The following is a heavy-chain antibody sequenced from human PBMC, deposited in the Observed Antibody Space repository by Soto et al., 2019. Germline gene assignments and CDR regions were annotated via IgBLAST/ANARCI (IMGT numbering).Heavy chain of an antibody. CDR2: ISSSGSTI. CDR1: GFTFSDYY. CDR3: AREGVRYCSSTSCQAYYMDV. D-gene: IGHD2-2*01. J-gene: IGHJ6*03. Sequence: GGSLRLSCAASGFTFSDYYMSWIRQAPGKGLEWVSYISSSGSTIYYADSVKGRFTISRDNAKNSLYLQMNSLRAEDTAVYYCAREGVRYCSSTSCQAYYMDVWGKGTTVTV. V-gene: IGHV3-11*01.